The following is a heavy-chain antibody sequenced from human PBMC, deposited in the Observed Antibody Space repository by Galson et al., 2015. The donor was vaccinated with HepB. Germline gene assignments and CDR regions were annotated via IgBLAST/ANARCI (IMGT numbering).Heavy chain of an antibody. J-gene: IGHJ4*02. CDR3: AKDPWRWELLVAEEEPRTHDY. V-gene: IGHV3-23*01. CDR1: GFTFSSYA. Sequence: SLRLSCAASGFTFSSYAMSWVRQAPGKGLEWVSAISGSGGSTYYADSVKGRFTISRDNSKNTLYLQMNSLRAEDTAVYYCAKDPWRWELLVAEEEPRTHDYWGQGTLVTVSS. CDR2: ISGSGGST. D-gene: IGHD1-26*01.